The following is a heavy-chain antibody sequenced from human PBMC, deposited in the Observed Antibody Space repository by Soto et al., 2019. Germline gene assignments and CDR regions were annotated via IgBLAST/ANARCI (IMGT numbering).Heavy chain of an antibody. J-gene: IGHJ4*02. V-gene: IGHV4-31*03. D-gene: IGHD3-16*02. CDR2: IYYSGST. CDR1: GGSISSGGYY. Sequence: SETLSLTCTVSGGSISSGGYYWSWIRQHPGKGLEWIGYIYYSGSTYYNPSLKSRVTISVDTSKNQFSLKLSSVTAADTAVYYCARSRGYYDYIWGSYRYNCYFDYCGQGTLVTVSS. CDR3: ARSRGYYDYIWGSYRYNCYFDY.